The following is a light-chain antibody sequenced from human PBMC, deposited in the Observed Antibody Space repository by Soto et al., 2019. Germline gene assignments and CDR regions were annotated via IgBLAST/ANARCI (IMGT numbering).Light chain of an antibody. V-gene: IGKV1-6*01. Sequence: IQMTQSPSSLSASVGDRVTITCRASQNIRVYLNWYQQKPGKAPKPLIYAASTLLSGVPSRFSGSGSGTEFTLTISSLQPEDFASYYCLQDYGDSWTFGQGTKVEIE. CDR1: QNIRVY. CDR3: LQDYGDSWT. CDR2: AAS. J-gene: IGKJ1*01.